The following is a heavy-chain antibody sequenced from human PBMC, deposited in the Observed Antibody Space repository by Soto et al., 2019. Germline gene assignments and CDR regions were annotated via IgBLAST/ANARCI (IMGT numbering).Heavy chain of an antibody. J-gene: IGHJ5*02. D-gene: IGHD1-1*01. V-gene: IGHV6-1*01. CDR1: GDSVSSNSVA. CDR2: AYYRSKWYY. CDR3: ARGTAWFDP. Sequence: SQTLSLTCAISGDSVSSNSVAWNWIRQSPSRGLEWLGRAYYRSKWYYDYAESVKSRIAISPDTSKNQFSLQLNSVTPEDTAVYYCARGTAWFDPWGQGTLVTVSS.